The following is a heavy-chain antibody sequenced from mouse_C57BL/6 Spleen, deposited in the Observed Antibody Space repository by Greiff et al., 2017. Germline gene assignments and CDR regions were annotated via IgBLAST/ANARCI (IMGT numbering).Heavy chain of an antibody. CDR1: GYTFTDYN. J-gene: IGHJ2*01. CDR2: INPNNGGT. V-gene: IGHV1-22*01. CDR3: ARFTTVVEDY. D-gene: IGHD1-1*01. Sequence: VQLQQSGPELVKPGASVKMSCKASGYTFTDYNMHWVKQSPGKSLEWIGYINPNNGGTSYNQKFKGKATLPVNKSSSTAYMELRSLTSEDSAVYYCARFTTVVEDYWGQGTTLTVSS.